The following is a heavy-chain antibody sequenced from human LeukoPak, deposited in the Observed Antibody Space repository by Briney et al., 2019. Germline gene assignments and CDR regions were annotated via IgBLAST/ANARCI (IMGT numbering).Heavy chain of an antibody. CDR3: ARRQGNYYDSSGYYYIAY. V-gene: IGHV1-2*02. CDR2: INPNSGGT. D-gene: IGHD3-22*01. CDR1: GYTSTGYY. Sequence: GSVKVSCKASGYTSTGYYMHWVRQAPGQGLEWMGWINPNSGGTNYAQKFQGRVTMTRDTSISTAYMELSRLRSDDTAVYYCARRQGNYYDSSGYYYIAYWGQGTLVTVSS. J-gene: IGHJ4*02.